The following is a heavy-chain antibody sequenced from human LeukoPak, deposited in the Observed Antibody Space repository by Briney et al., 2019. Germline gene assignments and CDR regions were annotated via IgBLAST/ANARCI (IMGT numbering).Heavy chain of an antibody. V-gene: IGHV4-59*01. D-gene: IGHD2-8*01. CDR1: GVSINTYY. J-gene: IGHJ4*02. CDR3: ARAALGYCSNGVCYPDFFDS. CDR2: IYYSGST. Sequence: SETLSLTCTVSGVSINTYYWSWIRQPPGKGLEWIGYIYYSGSTNYNPSLKSRVTISVDTSKNQFSLKLRSVTAADTAVYYCARAALGYCSNGVCYPDFFDSWGQGTLVTVSS.